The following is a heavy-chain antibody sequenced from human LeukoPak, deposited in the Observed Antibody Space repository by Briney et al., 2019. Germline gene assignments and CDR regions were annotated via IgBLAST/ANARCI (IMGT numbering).Heavy chain of an antibody. V-gene: IGHV1-8*01. CDR2: MNPNSGNT. CDR3: ARGSRSVVGYDYVWGSYRYYYMDV. CDR1: GYTFTTYD. Sequence: ASVKVSCKASGYTFTTYDINWVRQATGQGLEWMGWMNPNSGNTGCAQKFQGRVTMTRNTSISTAYMELSSLRSEDTAVYYCARGSRSVVGYDYVWGSYRYYYMDVWGKGTTVTVSS. D-gene: IGHD3-16*02. J-gene: IGHJ6*03.